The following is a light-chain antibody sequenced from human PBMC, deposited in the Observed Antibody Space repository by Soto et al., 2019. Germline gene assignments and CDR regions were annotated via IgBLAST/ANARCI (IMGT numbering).Light chain of an antibody. CDR2: GNS. Sequence: QSVLTQPPSASGTPGQRVTISCSGSTTNIESNNVNWYVKLPGTAPKLLIYGNSNRPSGVPDRFSGSKSGTSASLAITGLQAEDEADYYCQSYDSSLSGPYVFGTGTKVTVL. V-gene: IGLV1-40*01. J-gene: IGLJ1*01. CDR3: QSYDSSLSGPYV. CDR1: TTNIESNN.